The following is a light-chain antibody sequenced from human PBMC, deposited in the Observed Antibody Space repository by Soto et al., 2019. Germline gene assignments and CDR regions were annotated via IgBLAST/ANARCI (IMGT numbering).Light chain of an antibody. J-gene: IGLJ1*01. CDR1: SSDVGSYNL. CDR3: CSYAGTKGNV. CDR2: EGS. Sequence: QAASVSGSPGQSITISCTGTSSDVGSYNLVSWYQQHPGKAPKLMIYEGSKRPSGVSNRFSGSKSGNTASLTISGLQAEDEADYYCCSYAGTKGNVFGIGTKLTVL. V-gene: IGLV2-23*01.